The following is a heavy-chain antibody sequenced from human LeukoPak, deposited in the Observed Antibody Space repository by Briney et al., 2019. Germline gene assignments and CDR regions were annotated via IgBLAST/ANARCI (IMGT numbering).Heavy chain of an antibody. D-gene: IGHD5-18*01. V-gene: IGHV1-18*01. J-gene: IGHJ4*02. CDR3: TRDLGVDTTMIFFDY. CDR2: SSAYNGNT. Sequence: ASVKVSCKASGYTFTSFGISWVRQAPGQGLEWRGWSSAYNGNTNYAQKFQGRVTMTTDTSTRTAYMEVRSLRSDDTAVYYCTRDLGVDTTMIFFDYWGQGSLVTVSS. CDR1: GYTFTSFG.